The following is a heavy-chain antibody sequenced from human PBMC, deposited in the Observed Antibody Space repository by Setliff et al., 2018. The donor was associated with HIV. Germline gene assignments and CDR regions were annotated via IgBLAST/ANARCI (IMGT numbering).Heavy chain of an antibody. CDR2: IYYTGST. J-gene: IGHJ5*02. D-gene: IGHD1-26*01. V-gene: IGHV4-31*03. CDR1: SGSISSGGYF. CDR3: AKEGNSVDNWLDP. Sequence: SETLSLTCTVSSGSISSGGYFWGWIRQHPGKGLEWIGYIYYTGSTYYNPSLKSRVTISIDTSKNQFSLNLSSVTAADSAVYYCAKEGNSVDNWLDPWGPGTLVTVSS.